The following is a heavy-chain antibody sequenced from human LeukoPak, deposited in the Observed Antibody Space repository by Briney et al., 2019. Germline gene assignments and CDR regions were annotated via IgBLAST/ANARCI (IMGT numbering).Heavy chain of an antibody. CDR1: GGSISSYY. J-gene: IGHJ3*02. CDR2: IYYSGST. D-gene: IGHD4-23*01. V-gene: IGHV4-59*01. Sequence: SETLSLTCTVSGGSISSYYWSWIRQPPGKGLEWIGYIYYSGSTNYNPSLKSRVTISVDTSKNQFSLKLSSVTAADTAVYYCARIDFDYGGNPYAFDIWGQGTKVTVSS. CDR3: ARIDFDYGGNPYAFDI.